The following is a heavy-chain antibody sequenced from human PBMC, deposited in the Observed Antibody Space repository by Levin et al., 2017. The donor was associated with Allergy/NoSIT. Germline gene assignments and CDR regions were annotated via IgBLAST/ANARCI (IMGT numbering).Heavy chain of an antibody. D-gene: IGHD3-10*01. Sequence: SGPTLVKPTQTLTLTCTFSGFSLSTSQVRVSWIRQPPGKALEWLARINWDDSKFYSTSLRTRLTRRNDTSKNQVVLTMTNMDPVDTATYYCARRAASGSYYDYWGQGTLVTVSS. CDR3: ARRAASGSYYDY. J-gene: IGHJ4*02. CDR1: GFSLSTSQVR. V-gene: IGHV2-70*04. CDR2: INWDDSK.